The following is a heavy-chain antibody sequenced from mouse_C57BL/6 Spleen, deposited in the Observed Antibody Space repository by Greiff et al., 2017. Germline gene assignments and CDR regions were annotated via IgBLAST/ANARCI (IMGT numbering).Heavy chain of an antibody. V-gene: IGHV1-69*01. Sequence: QVHVKQPGAELVMPGASVKLSCKASGYTFTSYWMHWVKQRPGQGLEWIGEIDPSDSYTNYNQKFKGKSTLTVDKSSSTAYMQLSSLTSEDSAVYYCARERRNWAWFAYWGQGTLVTVSA. CDR1: GYTFTSYW. D-gene: IGHD4-1*01. J-gene: IGHJ3*01. CDR2: IDPSDSYT. CDR3: ARERRNWAWFAY.